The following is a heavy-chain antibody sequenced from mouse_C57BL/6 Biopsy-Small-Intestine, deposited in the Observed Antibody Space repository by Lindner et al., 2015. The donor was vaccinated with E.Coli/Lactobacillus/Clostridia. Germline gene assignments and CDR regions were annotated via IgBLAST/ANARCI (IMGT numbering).Heavy chain of an antibody. Sequence: VQLQESGAELARPGASVKLSCKASGYTFTSYGISWVKQRTGQGLEWIGEIYPRSGNTYYNEKFKGKATLTADKSSSTAYMQLSSLTSEDSAVYFCAGGSSYGYAMDYWGQGTSVTVSS. J-gene: IGHJ4*01. V-gene: IGHV1-81*01. CDR2: IYPRSGNT. D-gene: IGHD1-1*01. CDR3: AGGSSYGYAMDY. CDR1: GYTFTSYG.